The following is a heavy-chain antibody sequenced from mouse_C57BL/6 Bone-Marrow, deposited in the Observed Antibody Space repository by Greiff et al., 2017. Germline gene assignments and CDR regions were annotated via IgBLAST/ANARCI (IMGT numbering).Heavy chain of an antibody. Sequence: EVKLMESGGGLVKPGGSLKLSCAASGFTFSSYTMSWVRQTPEKRLAWVATISGGGGNTYYPDSVKGRFTISRDNAKNTLYLQMSGLRSEDTALYYCARHYGSRAMDYWGQGTSVTVSS. CDR3: ARHYGSRAMDY. CDR2: ISGGGGNT. V-gene: IGHV5-9*01. J-gene: IGHJ4*01. D-gene: IGHD1-1*01. CDR1: GFTFSSYT.